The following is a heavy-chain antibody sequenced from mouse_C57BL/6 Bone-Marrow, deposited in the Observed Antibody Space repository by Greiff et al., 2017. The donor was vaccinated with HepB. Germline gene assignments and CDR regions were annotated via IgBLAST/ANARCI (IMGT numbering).Heavy chain of an antibody. Sequence: EVKLMESGAELVKPGASVKLSCTASGFNIKDYYMHWVKQRTEQGLEWIGRIDPEDGETKYAPKFQGKATITADTSSNTAYLQLSSLTSEDTAVYYCARSHGSSSDYFDYWGQGTTLTVSS. CDR3: ARSHGSSSDYFDY. CDR2: IDPEDGET. D-gene: IGHD1-1*01. CDR1: GFNIKDYY. V-gene: IGHV14-2*01. J-gene: IGHJ2*01.